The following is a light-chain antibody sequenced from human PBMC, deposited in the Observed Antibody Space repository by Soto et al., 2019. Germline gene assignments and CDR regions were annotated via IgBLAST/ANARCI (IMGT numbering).Light chain of an antibody. CDR1: QSVITY. CDR2: GAS. J-gene: IGKJ4*01. V-gene: IGKV3-20*01. Sequence: ESVLTQSPGTLPLSPGERATLSCRASQSVITYLAWYQQKPGQAPRLLIYGASSRATGIPDRFSGSGSGTDFTLTISRLEPEDVAVYYCQQYGSTPLTFGGGTKVEIK. CDR3: QQYGSTPLT.